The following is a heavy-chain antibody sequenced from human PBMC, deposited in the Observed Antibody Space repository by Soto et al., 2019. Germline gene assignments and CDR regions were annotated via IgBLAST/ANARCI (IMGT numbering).Heavy chain of an antibody. CDR3: ASGPYYGIVFGMDV. CDR2: ISPNSGSA. Sequence: ASVKFSCKASGYSFTDYYIHWVRQAPGQGLEWMGWISPNSGSANFAQRFQFRISITMDTSTTTAYMELRSVKSDDTAVYYCASGPYYGIVFGMDVWGQGTTVTVSS. V-gene: IGHV1-2*02. D-gene: IGHD3-10*01. CDR1: GYSFTDYY. J-gene: IGHJ6*02.